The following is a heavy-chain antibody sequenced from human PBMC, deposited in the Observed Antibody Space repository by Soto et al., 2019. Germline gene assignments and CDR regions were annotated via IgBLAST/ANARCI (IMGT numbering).Heavy chain of an antibody. CDR1: GFTFSSYA. CDR2: ISGGGTST. CDR3: AKDVSGDGHDLLFASWFFDL. D-gene: IGHD5-12*01. J-gene: IGHJ2*01. V-gene: IGHV3-23*01. Sequence: PGGSLRLSCAASGFTFSSYAMSWVRQAPGKGLAWVSTISGGGTSTYYADSVKGRFTISRDNYKNTLYLQMNSLRAEDTAVYFCAKDVSGDGHDLLFASWFFDLWGRGTLVTVST.